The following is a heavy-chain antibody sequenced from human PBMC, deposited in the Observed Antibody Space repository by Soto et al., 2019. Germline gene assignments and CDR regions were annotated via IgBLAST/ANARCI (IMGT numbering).Heavy chain of an antibody. V-gene: IGHV1-69*13. CDR2: IIPIFGTA. CDR1: GGTFSSYA. Sequence: GASVKVSCKASGGTFSSYAISWVRQAPGQGLEWMGGIIPIFGTANYAQKFQGRVTITADESTSTAYMELSSLRSEDTAVYYCASRTYSSSWSKRSVGYYYYGMDVWGQGTTVTVSS. J-gene: IGHJ6*02. CDR3: ASRTYSSSWSKRSVGYYYYGMDV. D-gene: IGHD6-13*01.